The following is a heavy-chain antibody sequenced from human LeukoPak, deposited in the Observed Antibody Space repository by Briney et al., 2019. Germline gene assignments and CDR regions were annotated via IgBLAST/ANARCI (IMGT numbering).Heavy chain of an antibody. J-gene: IGHJ4*02. CDR2: ISSNGGST. Sequence: GGSLRLSCAASGFTFSSYAMHWVRQAPGKGLEYVSAISSNGGSTYYANSVKGRFTISRDNSKNTLYLQMGSLRAEDVAVYYCARAGRGDGYNYYGYWGQGTLVTVSS. V-gene: IGHV3-64*01. CDR1: GFTFSSYA. D-gene: IGHD5-24*01. CDR3: ARAGRGDGYNYYGY.